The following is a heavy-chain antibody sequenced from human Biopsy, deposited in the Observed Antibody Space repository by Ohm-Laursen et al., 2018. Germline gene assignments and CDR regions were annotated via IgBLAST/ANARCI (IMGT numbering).Heavy chain of an antibody. CDR3: ARAAFGPFDS. Sequence: SETLSLTWAVSGGSISSYYWNWIRQPAGKGLEWIGRIYTSGSTNFNPPLKSRVTMSIDTSKNQFSLRLSSVTAADTAVYYCARAAFGPFDSWGQGALVTVSS. CDR2: IYTSGST. D-gene: IGHD3-16*01. V-gene: IGHV4-4*07. CDR1: GGSISSYY. J-gene: IGHJ4*02.